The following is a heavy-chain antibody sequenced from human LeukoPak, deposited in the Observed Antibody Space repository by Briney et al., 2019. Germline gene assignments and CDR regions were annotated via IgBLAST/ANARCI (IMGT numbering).Heavy chain of an antibody. D-gene: IGHD3-22*01. V-gene: IGHV1-2*02. CDR3: ARDQGITMILRGAFDI. CDR1: GYTFTGYY. Sequence: ASVKVSCKASGYTFTGYYMHWVRQAPGQGLEWMGWINPNSGGTNYAQKFQGRVTMTRDTSISTAYMELSSLRSEDTAVYYCARDQGITMILRGAFDIWGQGTMVTVSS. J-gene: IGHJ3*02. CDR2: INPNSGGT.